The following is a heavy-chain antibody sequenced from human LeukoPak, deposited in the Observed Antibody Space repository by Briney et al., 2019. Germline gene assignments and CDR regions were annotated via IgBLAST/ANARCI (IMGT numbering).Heavy chain of an antibody. CDR3: ARVDCSGGSCYFDY. Sequence: GGSLRLSCVASGFTFSSSWMHWVRQTPGKGLVWVSRINSDGSSTRYADSVKGRFTISRDNAKNTLDLQMSSLRAEDAAVYYCARVDCSGGSCYFDYWGQGTLVTVSS. V-gene: IGHV3-74*01. CDR1: GFTFSSSW. D-gene: IGHD2-15*01. J-gene: IGHJ4*02. CDR2: INSDGSST.